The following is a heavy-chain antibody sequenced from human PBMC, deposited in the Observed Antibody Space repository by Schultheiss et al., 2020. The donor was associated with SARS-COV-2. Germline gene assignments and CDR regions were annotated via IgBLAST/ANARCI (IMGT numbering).Heavy chain of an antibody. D-gene: IGHD6-13*01. Sequence: SETLSLTCAVSGGSISSSSYYWGWIRQPPGKGLEWIGSIYYSGSTYYNPSLKSRVTISVDTSKNQFSLKLSSVTAADTAVYYCARGGYESSSWSIFDYWGQGTLVTVSS. CDR2: IYYSGST. CDR1: GGSISSSSYY. V-gene: IGHV4-39*07. CDR3: ARGGYESSSWSIFDY. J-gene: IGHJ4*02.